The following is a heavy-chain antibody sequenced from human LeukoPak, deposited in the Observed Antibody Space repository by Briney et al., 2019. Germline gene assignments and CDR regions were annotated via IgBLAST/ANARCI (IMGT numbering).Heavy chain of an antibody. J-gene: IGHJ3*02. CDR2: IFYSGST. CDR3: ARDLRDGYNRDAFDI. D-gene: IGHD5-24*01. V-gene: IGHV4-59*01. Sequence: TSDTLSLTCTVSGGSISSYYRSWIRQPPGKGLEWIGYIFYSGSTKYNPSLKSRVTISVDTSKNQFSLKLSSVTAADTAVYYCARDLRDGYNRDAFDIWGQGTMVTVSS. CDR1: GGSISSYY.